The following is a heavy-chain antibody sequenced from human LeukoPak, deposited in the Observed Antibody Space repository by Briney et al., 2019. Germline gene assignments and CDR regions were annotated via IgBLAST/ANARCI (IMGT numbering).Heavy chain of an antibody. CDR3: AREAIAVADFDY. CDR1: GGSISSGSYY. V-gene: IGHV4-61*02. J-gene: IGHJ4*02. CDR2: IYTSGST. Sequence: PSQTLSLTCTDSGGSISSGSYYWSWIRQPAGKGLEWIGRIYTSGSTNYNPSLKSRVPISVDTSKNQSSLKLSSVTAADTAVYYCAREAIAVADFDYWGQGTLVTVSS. D-gene: IGHD6-19*01.